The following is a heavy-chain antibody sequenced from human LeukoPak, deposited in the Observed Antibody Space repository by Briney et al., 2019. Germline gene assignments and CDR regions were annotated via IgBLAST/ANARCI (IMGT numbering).Heavy chain of an antibody. CDR2: ISWNSGSI. D-gene: IGHD3-22*01. J-gene: IGHJ4*02. CDR1: GFTFDDYA. V-gene: IGHV3-9*01. Sequence: PGGSLRLSCAASGFTFDDYAMHWVRQAPGKGLEWVSGISWNSGSIGYADSVKGRFTISRDNAKNSLYLQMNSLRAEDTALYYCAKDTGYDSSGYYDYRGQGTLVTVSS. CDR3: AKDTGYDSSGYYDY.